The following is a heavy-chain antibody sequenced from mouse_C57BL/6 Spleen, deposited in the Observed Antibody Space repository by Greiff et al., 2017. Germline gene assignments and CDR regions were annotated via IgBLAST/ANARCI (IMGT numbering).Heavy chain of an antibody. CDR1: GYAFTNYL. Sequence: QVQLQQSGAELVRPGTSVKVSCKASGYAFTNYLIEWVKQRPGQGLEWIGVINPGSGGTNYNEKFKGKATLTADKSSSTAYMQLSSLTSEDSAVYFCARIRATVVGDYAMDYWGQGTSVTVSS. D-gene: IGHD1-1*01. J-gene: IGHJ4*01. CDR3: ARIRATVVGDYAMDY. CDR2: INPGSGGT. V-gene: IGHV1-54*01.